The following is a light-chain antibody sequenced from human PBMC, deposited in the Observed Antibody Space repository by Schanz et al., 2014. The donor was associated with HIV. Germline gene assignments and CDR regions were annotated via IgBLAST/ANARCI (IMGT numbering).Light chain of an antibody. V-gene: IGKV2-28*01. J-gene: IGKJ1*01. CDR3: MQALQTPWT. CDR1: QSPLHSNGYNY. CDR2: LGS. Sequence: DIVVTQSPLSLPVTPGEPASISCRSSQSPLHSNGYNYLDWYLQKPGQSPQLLIYLGSNRASGVPDRFSGSGSGTDFTLKISRVEAEDVGVYYCMQALQTPWTFGQGTKVEIK.